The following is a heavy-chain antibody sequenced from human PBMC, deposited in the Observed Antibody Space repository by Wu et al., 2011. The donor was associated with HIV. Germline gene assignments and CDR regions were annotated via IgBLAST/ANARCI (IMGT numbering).Heavy chain of an antibody. CDR2: MNPNSGNT. J-gene: IGHJ6*02. V-gene: IGHV1-8*03. Sequence: QVQLVQSGAAVKKPGSSVKVSCKASGGTFTRHAFSWVRQAPGQGLEWMGWMNPNSGNTGYAQKFQGRVAITRNTSISTAYMELSSLRSEDTAVYYCARGAYCGGDCYFLGDYYYYYGMDVWGQGTTVTVSS. D-gene: IGHD2-21*02. CDR3: ARGAYCGGDCYFLGDYYYYYGMDV. CDR1: GGTFTRHA.